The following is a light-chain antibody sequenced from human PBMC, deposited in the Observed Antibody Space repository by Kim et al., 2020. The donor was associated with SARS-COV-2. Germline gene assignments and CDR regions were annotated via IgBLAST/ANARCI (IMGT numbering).Light chain of an antibody. Sequence: EIMLTQSPATLSLSPGERATLSCRASQSVSNYLAWYQQKPGQAPRLLIYDTSNRATGIPARFSGSGSGTDFTLTISSLEPEDFAVYYCQHHSSWPITFGQGTRLEIK. J-gene: IGKJ5*01. CDR3: QHHSSWPIT. CDR2: DTS. V-gene: IGKV3-11*01. CDR1: QSVSNY.